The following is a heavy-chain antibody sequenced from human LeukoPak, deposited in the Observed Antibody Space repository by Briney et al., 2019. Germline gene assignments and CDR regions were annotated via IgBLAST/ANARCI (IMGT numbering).Heavy chain of an antibody. Sequence: GGSLRLSCAASGFTVSSNYMSWVRQAPGKGLEWVSVIYSGGSTYYADSVKGRFTISRDNSKNTLYLQMNSLRAEDTAVYYCARDGGYCSSTSCYEEGLLDYWGQGTLVTVSS. V-gene: IGHV3-53*01. J-gene: IGHJ4*02. CDR1: GFTVSSNY. CDR3: ARDGGYCSSTSCYEEGLLDY. CDR2: IYSGGST. D-gene: IGHD2-2*01.